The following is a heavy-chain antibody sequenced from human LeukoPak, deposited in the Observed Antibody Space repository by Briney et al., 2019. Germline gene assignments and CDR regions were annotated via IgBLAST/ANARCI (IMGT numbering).Heavy chain of an antibody. V-gene: IGHV3-23*01. CDR3: AKDTTDYAYRYYFDY. Sequence: GGSLRLSCAASGFTFNRYAMSWVRQAPGKGLEWVSAISGSGGSTYYADSVKGRFTISRDNSKNTLYLQMNSLRAEDTAVYYCAKDTTDYAYRYYFDYWGQGTLVTVSS. J-gene: IGHJ4*02. D-gene: IGHD3-16*01. CDR1: GFTFNRYA. CDR2: ISGSGGST.